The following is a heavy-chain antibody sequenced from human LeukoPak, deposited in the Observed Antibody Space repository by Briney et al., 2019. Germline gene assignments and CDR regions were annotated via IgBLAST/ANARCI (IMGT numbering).Heavy chain of an antibody. Sequence: ASVKVSCRASGYTFTSCDINWVRQATGQGLEWMGWMNPNSGNTGYAQKFQGRVTMTRNTSISTAYMELSSLRSEDTAVYYCARGGSYYGSYNWFDPWGQGTLVTVSS. CDR1: GYTFTSCD. CDR3: ARGGSYYGSYNWFDP. D-gene: IGHD1-26*01. J-gene: IGHJ5*02. CDR2: MNPNSGNT. V-gene: IGHV1-8*01.